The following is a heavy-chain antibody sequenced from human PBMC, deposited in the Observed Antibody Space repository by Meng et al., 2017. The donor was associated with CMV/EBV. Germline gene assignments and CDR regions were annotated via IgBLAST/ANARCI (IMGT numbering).Heavy chain of an antibody. CDR2: INPNSGGT. D-gene: IGHD2-2*01. V-gene: IGHV1-2*02. CDR3: ARDWVVPAALDY. CDR1: RYTFTGYY. Sequence: ASVTVSRQASRYTFTGYYMHWVRQAPGQGLEWMGWINPNSGGTNYAQKFQGRVTMTRDTSISTAYMGLSRLRSDDTAVYYCARDWVVPAALDYWGQGTLVTVSS. J-gene: IGHJ4*02.